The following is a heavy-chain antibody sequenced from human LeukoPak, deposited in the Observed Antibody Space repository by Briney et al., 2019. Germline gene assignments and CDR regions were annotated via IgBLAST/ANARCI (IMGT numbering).Heavy chain of an antibody. CDR2: ISGGGGST. Sequence: GGSLRLSCAASGFACSSYAMSWVRQAPGNGLEWVSAISGGGGSTYYADSVKGRFTSSRDNSKNTLYLQMNSLRAEDTAVYYCAKTTYSSGDGVWGQGTMVTVSS. CDR1: GFACSSYA. V-gene: IGHV3-23*01. CDR3: AKTTYSSGDGV. D-gene: IGHD6-19*01. J-gene: IGHJ3*01.